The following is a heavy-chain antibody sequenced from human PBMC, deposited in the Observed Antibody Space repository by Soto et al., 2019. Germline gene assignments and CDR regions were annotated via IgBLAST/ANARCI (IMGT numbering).Heavy chain of an antibody. Sequence: QLQLQESGPRLVKPSETLSLTCSVSGGSISSSSNSWAWIRQSPGKGLEWIGTIYLSAIAHYNPSPEGRVAIAADPPNNQLSLRLASVTAADTAVYYCGRQPGHCGSPGCFGYYSVDVWGQGTTVTVS. CDR1: GGSISSSSNS. V-gene: IGHV4-39*01. CDR3: GRQPGHCGSPGCFGYYSVDV. D-gene: IGHD2-2*01. J-gene: IGHJ6*02. CDR2: IYLSAIA.